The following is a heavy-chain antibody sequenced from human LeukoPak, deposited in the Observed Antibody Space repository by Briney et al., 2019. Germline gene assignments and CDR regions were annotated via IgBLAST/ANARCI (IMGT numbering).Heavy chain of an antibody. CDR3: ARGIVGATAPDY. V-gene: IGHV4-4*07. D-gene: IGHD1-26*01. J-gene: IGHJ4*02. CDR2: IYTSGST. CDR1: SGSISSYK. Sequence: SETLSLTXTVSSGSISSYKWSWIRQTAGKGLEWVGGIYTSGSTNYNPSLMSRVTMSVDTSKSQFSLKLSSVTAADTAVYYCARGIVGATAPDYWGQGTLVIVSS.